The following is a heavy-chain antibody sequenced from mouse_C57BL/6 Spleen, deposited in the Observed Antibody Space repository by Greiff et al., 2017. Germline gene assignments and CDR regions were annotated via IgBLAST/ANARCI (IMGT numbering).Heavy chain of an antibody. CDR2: IAPSDSYT. D-gene: IGHD2-5*01. CDR3: AIVYSNYSHYAMDY. Sequence: QVQLQQPGAALVMPGASVKLSCKASGYTFTSYWMHWVKQRPGQGLECIGEIAPSDSYTNYNQKFKGKSTLTVVKSSSTASMPMSSLTSEDSAIYYCAIVYSNYSHYAMDYWGQGTSVTVSS. J-gene: IGHJ4*01. V-gene: IGHV1-69*01. CDR1: GYTFTSYW.